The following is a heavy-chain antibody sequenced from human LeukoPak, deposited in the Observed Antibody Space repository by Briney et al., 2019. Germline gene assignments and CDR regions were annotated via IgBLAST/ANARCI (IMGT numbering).Heavy chain of an antibody. V-gene: IGHV3-30*02. J-gene: IGHJ6*03. CDR1: GFTFSSYG. D-gene: IGHD2-2*01. CDR2: IRYDGSNK. CDR3: ATGGSTSRFYYYYYMDV. Sequence: GGSLRLCCAASGFTFSSYGMHWVRQAPGKGLEWVAFIRYDGSNKYYADSVKGRFTISRDNSKNTLYLQMNSLRAEDTAVYYCATGGSTSRFYYYYYMDVWGKGTTVTVSS.